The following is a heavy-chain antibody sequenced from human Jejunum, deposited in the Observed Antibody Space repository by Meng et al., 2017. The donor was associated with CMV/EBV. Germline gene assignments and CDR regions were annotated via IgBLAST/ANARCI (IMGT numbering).Heavy chain of an antibody. CDR1: GITFSIYG. CDR2: IRYDGTVQ. D-gene: IGHD6-19*01. J-gene: IGHJ4*02. CDR3: AKVGFGWYSIDY. V-gene: IGHV3-30*02. Sequence: QGRVVDPGGGGVQPGGSRGLSCAASGITFSIYGMHWVRQAPGKGLEWVAFIRYDGTVQNYADSVKGRFTISRDNSWNMLSLEMNSLRPEDTAVYYCAKVGFGWYSIDYWGQGTLVTVSS.